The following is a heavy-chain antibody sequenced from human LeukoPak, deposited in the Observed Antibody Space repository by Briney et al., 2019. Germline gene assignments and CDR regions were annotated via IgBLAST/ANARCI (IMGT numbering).Heavy chain of an antibody. D-gene: IGHD6-19*01. V-gene: IGHV1-2*02. CDR3: AREYNSGLIEVDY. CDR1: GYTFTGYY. Sequence: ASVKVSCKASGYTFTGYYIHWVRQAPGQGLEWMGWVNPNSGGTNYAQKFQGRVTMTRDTSISTAYMQLSRLRSDDTAVYYCAREYNSGLIEVDYWGQGTLVTVSS. CDR2: VNPNSGGT. J-gene: IGHJ4*02.